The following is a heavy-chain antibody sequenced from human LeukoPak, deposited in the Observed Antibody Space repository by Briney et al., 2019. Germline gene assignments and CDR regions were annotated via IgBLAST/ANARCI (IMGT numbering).Heavy chain of an antibody. Sequence: GGSLRLSCAASGFTFSNAWMSWVRQPPGKGLEWVGRIKSKTDGGTTDYAAPVKGRFTISRDDSKNTLNLQMNSLKTEDTAVYYCTPSIAVAGSLDYWGQGTLVTVSS. CDR1: GFTFSNAW. CDR2: IKSKTDGGTT. D-gene: IGHD6-19*01. CDR3: TPSIAVAGSLDY. V-gene: IGHV3-15*01. J-gene: IGHJ4*02.